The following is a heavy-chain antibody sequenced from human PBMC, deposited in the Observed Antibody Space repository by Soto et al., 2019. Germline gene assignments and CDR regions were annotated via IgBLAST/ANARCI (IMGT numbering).Heavy chain of an antibody. CDR2: IYYSGST. CDR3: AREEGSGWYAFDY. V-gene: IGHV4-31*03. Sequence: QVQLQESGPGLVKPSQTLSLTCTVSGGSISSGGYYWSWIRQHPGKGLEWIGYIYYSGSTYYNPALKSRVTISVDTSKNQFSLKLSSVTAAETAVYYCAREEGSGWYAFDYWGQGTLVTVSS. D-gene: IGHD6-19*01. CDR1: GGSISSGGYY. J-gene: IGHJ4*02.